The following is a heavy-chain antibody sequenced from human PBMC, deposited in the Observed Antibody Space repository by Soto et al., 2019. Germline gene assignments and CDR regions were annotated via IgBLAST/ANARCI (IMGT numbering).Heavy chain of an antibody. J-gene: IGHJ4*02. Sequence: PGKSLKISCKGSGYSFTSYWISWVRQMPGKGLEWMGRIDPSDSYTNYSPSFQGHVTISADKSISTAYLQWSSLRASDTAMYYCARPEGYCSGGSCPPTNDYWGQGTLVTVSS. CDR2: IDPSDSYT. V-gene: IGHV5-10-1*01. CDR1: GYSFTSYW. D-gene: IGHD2-15*01. CDR3: ARPEGYCSGGSCPPTNDY.